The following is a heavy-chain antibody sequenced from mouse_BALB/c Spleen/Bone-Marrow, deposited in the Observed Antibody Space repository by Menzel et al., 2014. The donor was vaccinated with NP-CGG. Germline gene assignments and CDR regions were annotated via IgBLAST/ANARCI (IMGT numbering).Heavy chain of an antibody. CDR1: GFTFSSYA. J-gene: IGHJ4*01. CDR3: ARYDYDGAYAMDY. Sequence: EVKLVESGGGLVKPGGSLKLSCAASGFTFSSYAMSWVRQTPEKRLEWVASISSGGSTYYLDSVKGRFTISRDNARNILYLQMSSLRSEDTAMYYCARYDYDGAYAMDYWGQGTSVTVSS. CDR2: ISSGGST. D-gene: IGHD2-4*01. V-gene: IGHV5-6-5*01.